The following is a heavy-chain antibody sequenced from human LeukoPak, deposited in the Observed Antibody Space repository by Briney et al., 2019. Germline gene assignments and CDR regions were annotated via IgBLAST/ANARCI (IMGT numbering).Heavy chain of an antibody. D-gene: IGHD4-11*01. CDR1: GGSISSDY. Sequence: PSETLSLICTVSGGSISSDYWSWIRQPPGKGLEWIGYIYYSGRTYCNPSLKSRITIPVDTSKNQFSLKLSSVTAADTAVYYCARGFYSPHYWGQGTLVSVSS. CDR3: ARGFYSPHY. V-gene: IGHV4-59*01. CDR2: IYYSGRT. J-gene: IGHJ4*02.